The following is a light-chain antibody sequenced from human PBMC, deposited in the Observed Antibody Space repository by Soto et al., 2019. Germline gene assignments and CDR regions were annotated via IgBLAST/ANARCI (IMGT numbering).Light chain of an antibody. J-gene: IGKJ2*01. CDR2: GAS. Sequence: EIVLTQSPGTLSLSPGERATLSCRASQSVSSSYLAWYQQKPGQSPRLLIYGASSRAIDIPDRFSGSGSGPDFTLTISRLEPEDSVVYYCQQYGSSYTFGQGTKLEIK. CDR3: QQYGSSYT. CDR1: QSVSSSY. V-gene: IGKV3-20*01.